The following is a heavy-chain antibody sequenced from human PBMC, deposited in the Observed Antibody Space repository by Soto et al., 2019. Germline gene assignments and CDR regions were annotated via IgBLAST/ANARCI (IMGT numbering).Heavy chain of an antibody. Sequence: GESLKVSCKGSGYSFTSYWISWVRQMPGKGLEWMGRIDPSDSYTNYSPSFQGHVTISADKSISTAYLQWSSLKASDTAMYYCARQSAKYYYGSGRFDPWGQGTRVTVSS. D-gene: IGHD3-10*01. V-gene: IGHV5-10-1*01. J-gene: IGHJ5*02. CDR2: IDPSDSYT. CDR1: GYSFTSYW. CDR3: ARQSAKYYYGSGRFDP.